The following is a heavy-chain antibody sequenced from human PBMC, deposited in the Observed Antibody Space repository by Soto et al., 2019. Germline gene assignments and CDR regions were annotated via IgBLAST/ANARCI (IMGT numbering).Heavy chain of an antibody. D-gene: IGHD6-13*01. Sequence: ASVKVSCKASGYTFTGYYVHWVREAPGQGLEWMGWINPETGGTSYAQKFQGRVTLSRDTSINTAYLELSSLRSDDTAVYYCARDERRYSSPRVMDVWGQGTTVTVSS. CDR3: ARDERRYSSPRVMDV. J-gene: IGHJ6*02. CDR2: INPETGGT. CDR1: GYTFTGYY. V-gene: IGHV1-2*02.